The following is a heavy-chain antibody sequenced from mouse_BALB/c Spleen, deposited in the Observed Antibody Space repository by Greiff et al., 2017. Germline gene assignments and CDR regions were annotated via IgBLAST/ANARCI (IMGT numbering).Heavy chain of an antibody. V-gene: IGHV2-9*02. CDR1: GFSLTSYG. CDR2: IWAGGST. CDR3: ASYDGAY. J-gene: IGHJ3*01. Sequence: QVQLQQSGPGLVAPSQSLSITCTVSGFSLTSYGVHWVRQPPGKGLEWLGVIWAGGSTNYNSTLMFRLSISKANTKSQVFLKMNSLQTDDTAMYYCASYDGAYWGQGTLVTVSA. D-gene: IGHD2-3*01.